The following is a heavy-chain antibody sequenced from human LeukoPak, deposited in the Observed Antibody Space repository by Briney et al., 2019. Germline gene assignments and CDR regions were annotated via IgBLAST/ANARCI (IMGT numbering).Heavy chain of an antibody. CDR1: GFTFNSYA. V-gene: IGHV3-7*03. D-gene: IGHD1-26*01. J-gene: IGHJ3*02. CDR2: IKEDGSEK. Sequence: PGGSLRLSCAASGFTFNSYAMSWVRQAPGKGLEWVAKIKEDGSEKYYVDSVKGRFTVSRDNVKNSLFLQMNSLRAEDTAAYYCARLHSAIYYGDAFDIWGQGTMVTVSS. CDR3: ARLHSAIYYGDAFDI.